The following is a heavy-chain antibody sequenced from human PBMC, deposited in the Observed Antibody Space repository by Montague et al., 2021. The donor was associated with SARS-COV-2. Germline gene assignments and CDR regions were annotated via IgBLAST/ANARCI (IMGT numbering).Heavy chain of an antibody. CDR1: GGPLSGHF. CDR2: INHAGGT. CDR3: ARGAGRGYYGSGTFDY. Sequence: SETLSLTCAVYGGPLSGHFWSWIRQSPGKGLEWIGEINHAGGTTYNPSLFSRVTILLDASKNQFSLKMTSVAAADTAVYFCARGAGRGYYGSGTFDYWGQGTLVTVSS. D-gene: IGHD3-10*01. V-gene: IGHV4-34*01. J-gene: IGHJ4*02.